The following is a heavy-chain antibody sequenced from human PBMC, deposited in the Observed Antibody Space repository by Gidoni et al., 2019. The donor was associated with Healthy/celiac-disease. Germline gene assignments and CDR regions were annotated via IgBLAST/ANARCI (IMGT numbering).Heavy chain of an antibody. V-gene: IGHV3-9*01. Sequence: EVQLVESGGGLVQPGRSLRLSCAASGFTFDDYAMHWVRQAPGKGLEWVSGISWNSGSIGYADSVKGRFTISRDNAKNSLYLQMNSLRAEDTALYYCAKAPRIYDFWSGYYTEYFQHWGQGTLVTVSS. CDR3: AKAPRIYDFWSGYYTEYFQH. J-gene: IGHJ1*01. CDR1: GFTFDDYA. CDR2: ISWNSGSI. D-gene: IGHD3-3*01.